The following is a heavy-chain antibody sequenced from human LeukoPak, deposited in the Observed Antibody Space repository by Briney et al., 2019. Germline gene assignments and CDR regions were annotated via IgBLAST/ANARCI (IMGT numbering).Heavy chain of an antibody. CDR1: GYTFTSRG. CDR2: INADSGNT. D-gene: IGHD6-19*01. CDR3: ARDEVSGGWYNH. V-gene: IGHV1-18*04. J-gene: IGHJ4*02. Sequence: ASVKVSCKASGYTFTSRGFSWVRQAPGQGLEWMGWINADSGNTNYAQKLQGRVTLTTDTSMNTAYMELRSLRSDDTAVYYCARDEVSGGWYNHWGQGTLVTVSS.